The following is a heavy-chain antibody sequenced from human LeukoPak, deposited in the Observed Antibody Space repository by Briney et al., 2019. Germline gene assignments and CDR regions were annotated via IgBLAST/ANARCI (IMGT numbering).Heavy chain of an antibody. CDR2: ISSSSSYI. CDR1: GFAFSSYS. CDR3: ARIEYYGVTVDY. J-gene: IGHJ4*02. Sequence: GGSLRLSCAASGFAFSSYSMNWVRQAPGKGLEWVSSISSSSSYIYYADSVKGRFTISRDNAKNSLYLQMNSLRAEDTAVYYCARIEYYGVTVDYWGQGTLVTVSS. V-gene: IGHV3-21*01. D-gene: IGHD4-17*01.